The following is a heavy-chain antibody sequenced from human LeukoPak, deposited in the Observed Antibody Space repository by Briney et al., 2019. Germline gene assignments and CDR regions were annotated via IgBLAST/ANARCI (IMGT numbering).Heavy chain of an antibody. Sequence: GGSLRLSCAASGYTFSSYAMHWVRQAPGKGLEWVAVISYDGSNKYYADSVKGRFTVSRDNSKNTLYLQMNSLRADDTAVYYCARERGYSGSYFYSFDYWGQGTLVTVSS. D-gene: IGHD1-26*01. CDR1: GYTFSSYA. V-gene: IGHV3-30-3*01. CDR3: ARERGYSGSYFYSFDY. J-gene: IGHJ4*02. CDR2: ISYDGSNK.